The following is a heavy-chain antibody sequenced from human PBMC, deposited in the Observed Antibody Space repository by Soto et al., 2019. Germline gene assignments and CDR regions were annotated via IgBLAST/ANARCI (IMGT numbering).Heavy chain of an antibody. CDR1: GGSFSGYY. D-gene: IGHD3-10*01. J-gene: IGHJ6*02. CDR3: ARAPYYYCPGTYYNRYYYRMDV. Sequence: PSETLSLTCAVYGGSFSGYYWSWIRQPPGKXLEWIGEINHSGSTNYNPSLKSRVTISVDTSKNQFSLKLSSVTAADTAVYYCARAPYYYCPGTYYNRYYYRMDVWGQGTMVTVSS. V-gene: IGHV4-34*01. CDR2: INHSGST.